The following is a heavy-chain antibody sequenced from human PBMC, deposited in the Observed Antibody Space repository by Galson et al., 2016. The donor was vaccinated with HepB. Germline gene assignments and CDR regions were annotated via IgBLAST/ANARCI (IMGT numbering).Heavy chain of an antibody. CDR1: GSNFPRYW. D-gene: IGHD1-26*01. V-gene: IGHV5-10-1*01. CDR2: IDPTDSYT. J-gene: IGHJ3*02. Sequence: QSGAEVKKPGESLRISCQGSGSNFPRYWINWVRQMPGKGLEWKGRIDPTDSYTNYSPSFQGHVTISVDKSISTAYLQWSSLKASDTDMYYCATPLSVVGPTTLGGQVAFDIWGQGTMITVSS. CDR3: ATPLSVVGPTTLGGQVAFDI.